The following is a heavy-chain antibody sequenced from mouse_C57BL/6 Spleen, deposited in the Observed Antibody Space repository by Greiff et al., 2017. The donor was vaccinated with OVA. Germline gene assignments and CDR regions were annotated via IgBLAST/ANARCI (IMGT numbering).Heavy chain of an antibody. CDR2: ISSGGSYT. D-gene: IGHD2-4*01. J-gene: IGHJ2*01. CDR1: GFTFSSYG. Sequence: EVKLVESGGDLVKPGGSLKLSCAASGFTFSSYGMSWVRQTPDKRLEWVATISSGGSYTYYPDSVKGRFTISRDNAKNTLYLQMSSLKSEDTAMYYCARHPFYDYGDYWGQGTTLTVSS. V-gene: IGHV5-6*02. CDR3: ARHPFYDYGDY.